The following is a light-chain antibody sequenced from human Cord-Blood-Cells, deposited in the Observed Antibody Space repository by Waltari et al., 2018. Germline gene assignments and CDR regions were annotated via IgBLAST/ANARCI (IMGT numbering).Light chain of an antibody. CDR1: QGLLHSNGYNY. V-gene: IGKV2-28*01. CDR3: MQALQTPYT. CDR2: LGS. J-gene: IGKJ2*01. Sequence: DIVMTQSPLSLPVTHGEPASIACRSSQGLLHSNGYNYLDWYLQKPGQSPQLLIYLGSNRASGVPDRFSGSGSGTDFTLKISRVEAEDVGVYYCMQALQTPYTFGQGTKLEIK.